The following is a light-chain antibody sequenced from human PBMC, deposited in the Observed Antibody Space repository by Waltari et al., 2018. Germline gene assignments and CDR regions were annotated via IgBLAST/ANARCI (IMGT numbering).Light chain of an antibody. J-gene: IGKJ2*01. Sequence: EIVLTQSPDTLSLSPGERATLSCRASQSVSSSSLAWYQQKPGQAPRLLIYGASSKSTGIPDRFSGSGSGTHFTLTISRLEPEDFAVYYGQQYGSSPRTFGQGTKLEIK. CDR2: GAS. V-gene: IGKV3-20*01. CDR1: QSVSSSS. CDR3: QQYGSSPRT.